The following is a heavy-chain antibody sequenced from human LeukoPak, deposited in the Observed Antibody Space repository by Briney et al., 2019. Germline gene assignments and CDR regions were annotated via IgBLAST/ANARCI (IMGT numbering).Heavy chain of an antibody. J-gene: IGHJ6*03. Sequence: SETLSLTCTVSGSSVTNGLYYWSWIRQTPGKGLEWIVYIDYRGNTKYNPSLQSRVFIFVDTSESQFSLRLSSVTAADTAVYYCARRVYDYYYYMDVWGSGTTVTVSS. V-gene: IGHV4-61*01. CDR3: ARRVYDYYYYMDV. CDR2: IDYRGNT. D-gene: IGHD2/OR15-2a*01. CDR1: GSSVTNGLYY.